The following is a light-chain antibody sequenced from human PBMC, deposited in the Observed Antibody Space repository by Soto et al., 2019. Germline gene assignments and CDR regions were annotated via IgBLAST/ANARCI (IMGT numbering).Light chain of an antibody. CDR3: QQYYSTPYT. CDR1: QSVLYSSNNKNY. CDR2: WAS. Sequence: DILMTQSPDSLAVSLGERATINCKSSQSVLYSSNNKNYLAWYQQKPGQPPKLLIYWASTRESWVPDRFSGSGSGLDFTLTISSLQAEDVAVYYCQQYYSTPYTFGQGTKLEIK. V-gene: IGKV4-1*01. J-gene: IGKJ2*01.